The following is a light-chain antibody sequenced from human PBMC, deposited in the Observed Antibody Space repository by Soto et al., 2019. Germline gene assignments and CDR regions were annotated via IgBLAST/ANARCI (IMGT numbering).Light chain of an antibody. CDR1: QSISSW. CDR3: QHYNSYSPRT. Sequence: DIQMTQSPSTLSASVGDRVTITCRASQSISSWLAWYQQKPGKAPKLLIYKASSLERGVPSRFSGSGSGTEFTLTISSLQPDDFATYYCQHYNSYSPRTFGQGTKVEIK. V-gene: IGKV1-5*03. CDR2: KAS. J-gene: IGKJ1*01.